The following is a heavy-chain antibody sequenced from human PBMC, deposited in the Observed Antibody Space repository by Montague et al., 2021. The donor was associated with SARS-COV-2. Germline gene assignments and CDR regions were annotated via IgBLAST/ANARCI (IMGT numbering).Heavy chain of an antibody. V-gene: IGHV4-39*02. J-gene: IGHJ2*01. D-gene: IGHD1-1*01. Sequence: IYYSGTTFYNPSLRSRVTMSVDTSKNQFSLRLSSVTAADTALFYCAIEDAGDWYFDLWGRGTLVTVSS. CDR2: IYYSGTT. CDR3: AIEDAGDWYFDL.